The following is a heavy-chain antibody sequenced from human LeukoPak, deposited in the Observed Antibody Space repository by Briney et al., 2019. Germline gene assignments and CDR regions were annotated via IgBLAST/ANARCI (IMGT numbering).Heavy chain of an antibody. CDR1: GYTFTGYY. V-gene: IGHV1-2*02. CDR2: INPNSGGT. Sequence: ASVNVSCKASGYTFTGYYMHWVRQAPGQGLEWMGWINPNSGGTNYAQKFQGRVTMTRDTSISTAYMELSRLRSDDTAVYYCARDLHYDILTGYNYWGQGTLVTVSS. J-gene: IGHJ4*02. D-gene: IGHD3-9*01. CDR3: ARDLHYDILTGYNY.